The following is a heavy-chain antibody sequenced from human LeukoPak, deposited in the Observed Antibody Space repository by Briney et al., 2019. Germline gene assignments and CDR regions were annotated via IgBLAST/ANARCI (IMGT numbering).Heavy chain of an antibody. V-gene: IGHV3-30-3*01. D-gene: IGHD2-2*01. J-gene: IGHJ6*02. CDR2: ISYDGSNK. CDR3: ARDRGDCSSTSCYFGFGMDV. Sequence: GGSLRLSCAASGFTFSSYAMHWVRQAPGKGLEWVAVISYDGSNKYYADSVKGRFTISRDNSKNTLYLQMNSLRAEDTAVYYCARDRGDCSSTSCYFGFGMDVWGQGTTVTVSS. CDR1: GFTFSSYA.